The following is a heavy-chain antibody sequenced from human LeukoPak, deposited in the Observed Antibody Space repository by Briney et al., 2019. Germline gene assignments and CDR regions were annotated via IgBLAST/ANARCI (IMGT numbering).Heavy chain of an antibody. J-gene: IGHJ4*02. CDR3: AREGMTTVTHFDY. V-gene: IGHV3-11*01. Sequence: GGSLRLSCAASGFTFSDYCMSWIRQAPGKGLEWVSYISSSGNTIYYADSLKGRFTISRDNAKNSLYLQMNSLRAEDTAVYYCAREGMTTVTHFDYWGQGTLVTVSS. CDR1: GFTFSDYC. D-gene: IGHD4-17*01. CDR2: ISSSGNTI.